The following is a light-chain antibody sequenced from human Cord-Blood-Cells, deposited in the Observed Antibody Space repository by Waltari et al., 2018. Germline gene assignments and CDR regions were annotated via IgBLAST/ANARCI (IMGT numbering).Light chain of an antibody. J-gene: IGKJ5*01. Sequence: EIVLTQSPATLSLSPGERATLSCRASQSVSSYLAWYTQKPGQAPRLLIYDASNRATGIPARFSGSGSGTDFTLTISSLEPEDFAVYYCQQRSNWPPITFGQGTRLEIK. CDR1: QSVSSY. CDR3: QQRSNWPPIT. V-gene: IGKV3-11*01. CDR2: DAS.